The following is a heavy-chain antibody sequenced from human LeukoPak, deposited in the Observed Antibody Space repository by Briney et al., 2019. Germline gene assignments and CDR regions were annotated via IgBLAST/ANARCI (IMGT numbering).Heavy chain of an antibody. D-gene: IGHD3-22*01. CDR3: ARTYYYDSSGYYPFDY. CDR1: GGSISSSNW. Sequence: SETLSLTCTVSGGSISSSNWWSWVRQPPGKGLEWIGEIYHSGSTNYNPSLKSRVTISVDKSKNQFSLKLSSVTAADTAVYYCARTYYYDSSGYYPFDYWGQGTLVTVSS. V-gene: IGHV4-4*02. J-gene: IGHJ4*02. CDR2: IYHSGST.